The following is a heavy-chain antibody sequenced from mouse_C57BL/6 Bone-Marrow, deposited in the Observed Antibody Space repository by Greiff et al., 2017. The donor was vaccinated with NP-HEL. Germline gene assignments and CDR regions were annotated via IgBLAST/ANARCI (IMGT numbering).Heavy chain of an antibody. D-gene: IGHD1-1*01. Sequence: VQLQQSGPVLVKPGASVKMSCKASGYTFTDYYMNWVKQSHGKSLEWIGVINPYNGGTSYNQKFKGKATLTVDKSSSTAYMELNSLTSEDSAVYYCARNPHYYGSSDGYFDYWGQGTTLTVSS. CDR1: GYTFTDYY. V-gene: IGHV1-19*01. J-gene: IGHJ2*01. CDR2: INPYNGGT. CDR3: ARNPHYYGSSDGYFDY.